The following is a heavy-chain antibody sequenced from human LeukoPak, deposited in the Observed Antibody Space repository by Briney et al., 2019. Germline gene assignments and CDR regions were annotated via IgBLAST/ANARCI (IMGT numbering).Heavy chain of an antibody. Sequence: GASVKVSCKASGYTFTSYDINWVRQATGQGLEWMGWMNPNSGNTGYAQKFQSRVTMTRNTSISTAYMELSSLRSEDTAVYYCAAIPPRTVFAGAARPSSDYWGHGTLVTVSS. V-gene: IGHV1-8*01. D-gene: IGHD6-6*01. CDR2: MNPNSGNT. CDR1: GYTFTSYD. J-gene: IGHJ4*01. CDR3: AAIPPRTVFAGAARPSSDY.